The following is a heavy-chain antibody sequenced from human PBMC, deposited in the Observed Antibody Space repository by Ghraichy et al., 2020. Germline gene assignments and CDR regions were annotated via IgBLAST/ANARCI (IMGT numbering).Heavy chain of an antibody. CDR1: GGSISSGDYY. Sequence: TLSLTCTVSGGSISSGDYYWSWIRQPPGKGLEWIGYIYYSGSTYYNPSLKSRVTISVDTSKNQFSLKLSSVTAADTAVYYCASYTVTTGIFDYWGQGTLVTVSS. J-gene: IGHJ4*02. D-gene: IGHD4-11*01. CDR3: ASYTVTTGIFDY. CDR2: IYYSGST. V-gene: IGHV4-30-4*01.